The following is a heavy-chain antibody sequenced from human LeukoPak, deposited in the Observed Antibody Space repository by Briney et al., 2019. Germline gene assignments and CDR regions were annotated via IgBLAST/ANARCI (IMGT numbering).Heavy chain of an antibody. D-gene: IGHD4-23*01. CDR2: LDSSGST. J-gene: IGHJ6*03. Sequence: SETLSLTCTVSGGSISSRSGYWGWIRQTPGKGLEWIGNLDSSGSTYYNPSLKSRVTISVGTSKNQFSLNLRSVTAADTAIYFCSRSHDYGGLYFYYYMDVWGKGTTVTVSS. CDR1: GGSISSRSGY. CDR3: SRSHDYGGLYFYYYMDV. V-gene: IGHV4-39*01.